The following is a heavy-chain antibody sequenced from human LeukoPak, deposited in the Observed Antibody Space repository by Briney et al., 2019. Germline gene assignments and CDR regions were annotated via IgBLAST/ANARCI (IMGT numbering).Heavy chain of an antibody. CDR2: IKSDGSST. V-gene: IGHV3-74*01. Sequence: GGSLRLSCAASGFTFKNAWMSWVRQAPGKGLEWVGRIKSDGSSTNYAASVKGRFTISRDNAKNTLYLQMNSLRAAHTAVYYCARDRRSGSWYPSLGYWGQGTLVTVSS. CDR3: ARDRRSGSWYPSLGY. CDR1: GFTFKNAW. D-gene: IGHD6-13*01. J-gene: IGHJ4*02.